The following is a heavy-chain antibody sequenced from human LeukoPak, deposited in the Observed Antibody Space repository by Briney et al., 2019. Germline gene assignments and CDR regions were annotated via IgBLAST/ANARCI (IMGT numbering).Heavy chain of an antibody. J-gene: IGHJ4*02. CDR1: GYSFILYG. Sequence: ASVKVSCKTSGYSFILYGISWVRQAPGQGPEWMGWISTSTGDTKYTQKFQGRVTLTTDTSTSTAYMELSSLRSDDTAVYYCARDDNYGIFVNDDYWGQGTLVTVSS. V-gene: IGHV1-18*01. D-gene: IGHD4-11*01. CDR2: ISTSTGDT. CDR3: ARDDNYGIFVNDDY.